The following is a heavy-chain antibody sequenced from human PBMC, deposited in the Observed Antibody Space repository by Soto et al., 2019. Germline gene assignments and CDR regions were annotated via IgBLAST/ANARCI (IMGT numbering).Heavy chain of an antibody. CDR2: ISAYNGNT. D-gene: IGHD3-16*01. Sequence: ASVKVSCKASGYTFTGYAMHWVRQAPGQGLEWMGWISAYNGNTNYAQKLQGRVTMTTDTSTSTAYMELRSLSSDDTAVYYCASLLFGDDAFDIWGQGTMVTVSS. J-gene: IGHJ3*02. CDR3: ASLLFGDDAFDI. CDR1: GYTFTGYA. V-gene: IGHV1-18*01.